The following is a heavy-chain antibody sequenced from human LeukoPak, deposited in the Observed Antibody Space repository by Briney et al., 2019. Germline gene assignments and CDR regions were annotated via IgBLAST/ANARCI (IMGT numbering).Heavy chain of an antibody. J-gene: IGHJ4*02. V-gene: IGHV3-7*04. Sequence: GGSLRLSCAASGFTFSRDWMSWVRQAPGKGLEWVANIKQDGSEKYYVDSVKGRFTISRDNAKNSLYLQMNSLRAEDTAVYYCARVAEAGFDCRGQGTLVTVSS. CDR3: ARVAEAGFDC. CDR2: IKQDGSEK. CDR1: GFTFSRDW. D-gene: IGHD6-13*01.